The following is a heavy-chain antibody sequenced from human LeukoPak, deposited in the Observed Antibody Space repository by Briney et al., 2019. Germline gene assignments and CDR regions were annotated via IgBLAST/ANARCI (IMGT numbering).Heavy chain of an antibody. D-gene: IGHD3/OR15-3a*01. CDR2: ISPTGDIT. CDR1: GFTFSTYG. Sequence: GGSLRLSCAASGFTFSTYGMNWVRQAPGKGLEWASGISPTGDITYYADSVMGRFTISRDNPKSTVYLQMNSLRVEDTAVYYCVRDRDWGAFDVWGQVTMVTVSS. V-gene: IGHV3-23*01. J-gene: IGHJ3*01. CDR3: VRDRDWGAFDV.